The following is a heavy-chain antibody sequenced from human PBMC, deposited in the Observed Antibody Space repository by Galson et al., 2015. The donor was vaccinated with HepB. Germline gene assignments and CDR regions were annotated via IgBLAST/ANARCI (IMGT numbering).Heavy chain of an antibody. V-gene: IGHV4-59*08. J-gene: IGHJ4*02. CDR2: IYYSGST. CDR3: AGSEAGNYAY. CDR1: GDSIRNYY. Sequence: LSLTCTVSGDSIRNYYWSWIRQPPGKGLEWIGYIYYSGSTSNNPSLRSRLTISVDTTKNQFSLKLSSVTVADTAVYYCAGSEAGNYAYWGQRTLVTVSS. D-gene: IGHD6-19*01.